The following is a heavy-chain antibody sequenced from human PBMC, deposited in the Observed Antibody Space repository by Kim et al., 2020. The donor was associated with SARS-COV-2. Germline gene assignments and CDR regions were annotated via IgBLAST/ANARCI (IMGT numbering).Heavy chain of an antibody. Sequence: GGSLRLSCAASGFTFSSYAMSWVRQAPGKGLEWVSAISGSGGSTYYADSVKGRFTISRDNSKNTLYLQMNSLRAEDTAVYYCAKDRSQYYYDSSGYYRDAFDIWGQGTMVTVSS. J-gene: IGHJ3*02. V-gene: IGHV3-23*01. CDR1: GFTFSSYA. CDR3: AKDRSQYYYDSSGYYRDAFDI. D-gene: IGHD3-22*01. CDR2: ISGSGGST.